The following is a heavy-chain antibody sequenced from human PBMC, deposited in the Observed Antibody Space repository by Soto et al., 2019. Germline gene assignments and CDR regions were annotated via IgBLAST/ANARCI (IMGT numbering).Heavy chain of an antibody. Sequence: SQTLSLTCAISGDSVSSNSATWNWIRQSPSRGLEWLGRTYYRSKWYNDYAVSVKSRITINPDTSKNQFSLQLNSVTPEDTAVYYCVRDRGPSSSSSPLNWFDPWGQGTLVTVSS. CDR1: GDSVSSNSAT. D-gene: IGHD6-6*01. J-gene: IGHJ5*02. V-gene: IGHV6-1*01. CDR3: VRDRGPSSSSSPLNWFDP. CDR2: TYYRSKWYN.